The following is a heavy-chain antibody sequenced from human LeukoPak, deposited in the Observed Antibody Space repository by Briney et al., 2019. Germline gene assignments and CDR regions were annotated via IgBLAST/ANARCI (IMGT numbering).Heavy chain of an antibody. D-gene: IGHD6-13*01. CDR1: GYTFTSYY. V-gene: IGHV1-46*01. CDR3: ARDRPPGIAAAVVGNFDP. CDR2: INPSGGST. Sequence: GASVKVSCKASGYTFTSYYMHWVRQAPGQGLEWMGIINPSGGSTSYAQKFQGRVTMTRDTSTSTVYMELSSLRSEDTAVYYCARDRPPGIAAAVVGNFDPWGQGTLVTVSS. J-gene: IGHJ5*02.